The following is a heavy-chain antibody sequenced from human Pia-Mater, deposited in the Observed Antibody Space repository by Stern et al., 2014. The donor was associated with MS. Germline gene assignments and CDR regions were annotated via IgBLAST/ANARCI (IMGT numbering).Heavy chain of an antibody. Sequence: QLVQSGAEVKKPGSSVKVSCKASGGTFNVYAINWLRQAPGQGLEWMGGIIPIFGTANYAQKFQGRVTITADEATRTSSMQLSSLRYDDTAVYYCARDGRHTDNYGLDVWGQGTTVTVSS. D-gene: IGHD3-9*01. CDR3: ARDGRHTDNYGLDV. CDR1: GGTFNVYA. V-gene: IGHV1-69*01. CDR2: IIPIFGTA. J-gene: IGHJ6*02.